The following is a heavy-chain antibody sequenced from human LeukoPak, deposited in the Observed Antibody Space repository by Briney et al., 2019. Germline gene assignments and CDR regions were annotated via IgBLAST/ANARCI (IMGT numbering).Heavy chain of an antibody. D-gene: IGHD6-13*01. Sequence: SETLSLTCTVSGGSLSNYYWSWFRQSAGKGLGWIGRIYSSGSTNYNPSLRSRVTISLDTSKNQFSLKLSSVTAADTAVYYCARFASGTTWFDSWGQGTLVAVSS. CDR1: GGSLSNYY. V-gene: IGHV4-4*07. J-gene: IGHJ5*01. CDR3: ARFASGTTWFDS. CDR2: IYSSGST.